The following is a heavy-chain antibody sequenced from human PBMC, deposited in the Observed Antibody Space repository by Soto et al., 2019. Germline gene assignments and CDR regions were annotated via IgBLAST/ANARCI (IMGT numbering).Heavy chain of an antibody. Sequence: HPGGSLRLSCGASVFTFSTYAMIWVRQAPGKGLEWVSAISGSGGTYYADSVKGRFTISRDNSKNTLYLQMNSLRAEDTAVYYCAKLRDYDFWSGYYTGGTWFDPWGQGTLVTVSS. V-gene: IGHV3-23*01. J-gene: IGHJ5*02. CDR3: AKLRDYDFWSGYYTGGTWFDP. CDR2: ISGSGGT. D-gene: IGHD3-3*01. CDR1: VFTFSTYA.